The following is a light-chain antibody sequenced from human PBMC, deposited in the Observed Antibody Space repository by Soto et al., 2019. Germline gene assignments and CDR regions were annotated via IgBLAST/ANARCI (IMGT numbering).Light chain of an antibody. CDR2: AAS. CDR3: QQYGGSPRT. Sequence: EIVLAQSPGTLSLSPGERATLFCSASQSISKYLAWYQQRPGQSPRLLIYAASSRATGVPDRFSGGGSATDFTLTVSRLEPEDFAVYYCQQYGGSPRTFGQGTKLEIK. CDR1: QSISKY. V-gene: IGKV3-20*01. J-gene: IGKJ2*01.